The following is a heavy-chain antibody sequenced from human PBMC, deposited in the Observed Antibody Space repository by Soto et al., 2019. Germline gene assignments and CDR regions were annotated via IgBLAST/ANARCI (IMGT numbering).Heavy chain of an antibody. CDR3: ARGGPYYDFWSGSRNHYYGMDV. D-gene: IGHD3-3*01. CDR1: GGSISSYY. CDR2: IYTSGST. V-gene: IGHV4-4*07. Sequence: SETLSLTCTVSGGSISSYYWSWIRQPAGKGLEWIGRIYTSGSTNYNPSLKSRVTMSVDTSKNQFSLKLSSVTAADTAVYYCARGGPYYDFWSGSRNHYYGMDVWGQGTTVTVSS. J-gene: IGHJ6*02.